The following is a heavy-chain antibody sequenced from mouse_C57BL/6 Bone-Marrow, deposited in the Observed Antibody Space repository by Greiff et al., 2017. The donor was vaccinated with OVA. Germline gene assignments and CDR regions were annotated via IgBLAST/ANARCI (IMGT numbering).Heavy chain of an antibody. CDR1: GFSLTSYA. D-gene: IGHD1-1*01. CDR3: ARNYYGSSGFAY. Sequence: VHLVESGPGLVAPSQSLSITCTVSGFSLTSYAISWVRQPPGQGLEWLGVIWPGGGTNYNSALKSRLSISKDNSKSQVFLKMNSLQTDDTARYYCARNYYGSSGFAYWGQGTLVTVSA. CDR2: IWPGGGT. V-gene: IGHV2-9-1*01. J-gene: IGHJ3*01.